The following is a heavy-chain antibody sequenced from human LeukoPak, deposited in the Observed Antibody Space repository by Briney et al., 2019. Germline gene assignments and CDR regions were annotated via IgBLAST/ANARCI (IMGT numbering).Heavy chain of an antibody. CDR2: INPNSGGT. V-gene: IGHV1-2*02. CDR1: GYTFTGYY. J-gene: IGHJ6*02. Sequence: GASVTVSCKASGYTFTGYYMHWVRQAPGQGLEWVGWINPNSGGTNYAQKFQGRVTMTRDTSISTAYMELSRLRSDDTAVYYCARDLRNDYYYYGMDVWGQGTTVTVSS. CDR3: ARDLRNDYYYYGMDV. D-gene: IGHD1-14*01.